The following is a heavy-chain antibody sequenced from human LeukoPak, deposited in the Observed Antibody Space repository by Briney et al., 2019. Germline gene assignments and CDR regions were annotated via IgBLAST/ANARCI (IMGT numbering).Heavy chain of an antibody. J-gene: IGHJ6*03. D-gene: IGHD3-10*01. Sequence: ASVKVSCKASGYTFTGYYMHWVRQAPGQGLEWMGWINPNSGGTNYAQKFQGRVTMTRDTSISTAYMELSRLRSDDTAVYYCARDRGAASYEPYYYYYMDVWGKGTTVTISS. CDR2: INPNSGGT. CDR1: GYTFTGYY. V-gene: IGHV1-2*02. CDR3: ARDRGAASYEPYYYYYMDV.